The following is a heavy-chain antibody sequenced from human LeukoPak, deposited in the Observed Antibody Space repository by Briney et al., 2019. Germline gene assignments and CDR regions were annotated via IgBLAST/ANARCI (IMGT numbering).Heavy chain of an antibody. J-gene: IGHJ6*02. CDR2: FYYSGST. D-gene: IGHD6-13*01. CDR1: GGSISSYY. V-gene: IGHV4-59*08. Sequence: SETLSLTCTVSGGSISSYYWSWIRQPPGKGLEWIGYFYYSGSTNYNPSLKSRVTISVDTSKNQFSLKLSSVTAADTAVYYCARGLGQQLVGYYYGMDVWGQGTTVTVSS. CDR3: ARGLGQQLVGYYYGMDV.